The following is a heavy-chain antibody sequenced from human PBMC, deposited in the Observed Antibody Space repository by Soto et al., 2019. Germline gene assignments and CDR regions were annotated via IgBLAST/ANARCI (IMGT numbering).Heavy chain of an antibody. CDR2: ISSSSSYI. J-gene: IGHJ6*02. D-gene: IGHD6-6*01. Sequence: EVQLVESGGGLVKPGGSLRLSCAASGFTFSSYSMNLVRQAPGKGLEWVSSISSSSSYIYYADSVKGRFTISRDNAKNSLYLQMTSLRAEDTAVYYCARDVSEYSSSSSLGYYYYYGMDVWCQWITVTVSS. V-gene: IGHV3-21*01. CDR1: GFTFSSYS. CDR3: ARDVSEYSSSSSLGYYYYYGMDV.